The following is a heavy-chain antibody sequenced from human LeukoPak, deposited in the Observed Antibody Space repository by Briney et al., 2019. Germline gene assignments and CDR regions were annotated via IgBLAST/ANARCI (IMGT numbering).Heavy chain of an antibody. CDR2: IYYSGST. V-gene: IGHV4-59*01. J-gene: IGHJ4*02. CDR1: GGSISSYY. CDR3: ARDTFGYSGYLYY. D-gene: IGHD5-12*01. Sequence: PSETLSLTCSVSGGSISSYYWSWIRLPPGKGLEWIGYIYYSGSTNYNPSLKSRVTISVDTSKNQFSLKLSSVTAADTAVYYCARDTFGYSGYLYYWGLGTLVTVSS.